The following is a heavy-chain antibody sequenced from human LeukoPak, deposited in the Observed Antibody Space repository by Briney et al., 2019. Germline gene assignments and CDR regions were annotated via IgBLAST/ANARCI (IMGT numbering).Heavy chain of an antibody. V-gene: IGHV4-4*08. J-gene: IGHJ1*01. CDR3: ARASIGYCTNDVCYSTEYFQH. CDR1: GGSISSYY. Sequence: PSETLSLTCTVSGGSISSYYWSWIRQPPGKGLEWIGRICTSGSTNYNPSLKSRVTISVDTSKNQFSLKLSSVTAADTAVYYCARASIGYCTNDVCYSTEYFQHWGQGTLVTVSS. CDR2: ICTSGST. D-gene: IGHD2-8*01.